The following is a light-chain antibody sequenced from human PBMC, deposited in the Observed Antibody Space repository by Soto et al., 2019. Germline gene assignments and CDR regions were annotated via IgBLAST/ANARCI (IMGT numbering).Light chain of an antibody. CDR3: QQYNNWPQT. CDR1: QSVSSSY. J-gene: IGKJ1*01. V-gene: IGKV3-20*01. CDR2: GAS. Sequence: EIVLTQSPGTLSLSPGERATLSCRASQSVSSSYLAWYQQKPGQAPRLLIYGASSRATGIPDRFSGSGSGTDLTITISRLEPEDFAEYHCQQYNNWPQTFGQGTKVDIK.